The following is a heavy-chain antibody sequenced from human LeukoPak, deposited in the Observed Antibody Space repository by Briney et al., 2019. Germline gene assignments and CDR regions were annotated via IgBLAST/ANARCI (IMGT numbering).Heavy chain of an antibody. CDR2: LYNGGTT. V-gene: IGHV3-53*01. J-gene: IGHJ4*02. D-gene: IGHD5-18*01. Sequence: GGSLRLSCAASGFTVSSYYMSWVRQAPDMGLEWVSVLYNGGTTYYADSVKGRFTISRDNSKNTLYLQMNSLRAEDTAVYYCAAGVDTAMVTLDYWGQGTLVTVSS. CDR1: GFTVSSYY. CDR3: AAGVDTAMVTLDY.